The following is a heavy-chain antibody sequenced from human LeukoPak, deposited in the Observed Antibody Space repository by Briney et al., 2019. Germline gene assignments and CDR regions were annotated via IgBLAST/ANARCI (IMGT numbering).Heavy chain of an antibody. CDR1: GGSISSYY. CDR3: ARAGGYSSGYAY. D-gene: IGHD3-22*01. CDR2: IYYSGST. Sequence: SETLSLTCTVSGGSISSYYWGWIRQPPGKGLEWIGYIYYSGSTNYNPSLKSRVTISVDTSKNQFSLKLSSVTAADTAVYYCARAGGYSSGYAYWGQGTLVTVSS. J-gene: IGHJ4*02. V-gene: IGHV4-59*01.